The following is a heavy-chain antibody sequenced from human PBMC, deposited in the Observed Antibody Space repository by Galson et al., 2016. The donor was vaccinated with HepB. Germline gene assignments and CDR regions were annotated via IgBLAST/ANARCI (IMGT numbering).Heavy chain of an antibody. J-gene: IGHJ4*02. CDR3: ARGYGGNSPDF. CDR1: GFTFSDHY. D-gene: IGHD4-23*01. V-gene: IGHV3-11*06. Sequence: SLRLSCAASGFTFSDHYMTWIRQAPGKGLEWISYISSTNSFTTYVDSVKGRFTVSRDNAKNSLYLQMNSLRDEDTAVYYCARGYGGNSPDFWGQGTLVTVSS. CDR2: ISSTNSFT.